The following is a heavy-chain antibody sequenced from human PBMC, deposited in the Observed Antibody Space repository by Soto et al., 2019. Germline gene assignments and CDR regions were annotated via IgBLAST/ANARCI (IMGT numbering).Heavy chain of an antibody. CDR1: GGSINSSNW. J-gene: IGHJ6*02. CDR2: IYHSGST. V-gene: IGHV4-4*02. CDR3: ARAANYFFYYGLDV. Sequence: PSETLSLTCVVSGGSINSSNWWSWVRQPPGKGLEWIGEIYHSGSTNYNPSVKTRVTISVDKSRNQFSLKLTSVTAADTAVYYCARAANYFFYYGLDVWGQGTTVTVSS.